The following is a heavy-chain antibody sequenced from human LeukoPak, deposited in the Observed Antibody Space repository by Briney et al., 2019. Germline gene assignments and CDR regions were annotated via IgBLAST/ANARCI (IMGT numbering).Heavy chain of an antibody. Sequence: SVKVSCKASGGTFSSYAISWVRQAPGQGLELMGRIIPIFGTANYAQKFQGRDTITTDESTSTAYMELSSLRSEDTAVYYCAREVTTFVGFDYWGQGTLVTVSS. CDR2: IIPIFGTA. V-gene: IGHV1-69*05. CDR1: GGTFSSYA. CDR3: AREVTTFVGFDY. J-gene: IGHJ4*02. D-gene: IGHD3-16*01.